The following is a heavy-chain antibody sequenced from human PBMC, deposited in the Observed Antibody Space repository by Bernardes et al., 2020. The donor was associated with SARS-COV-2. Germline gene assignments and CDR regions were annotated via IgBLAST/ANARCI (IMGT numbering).Heavy chain of an antibody. CDR3: ATWGSLWFGELKGNDY. Sequence: GGSLRLSCAASGFTFSSYWMHWVRQAPGKGLVWVSRINSDGSSTSYADSVKGRFTISRDNAKNTLYLQMNSLRAEDTAVYYCATWGSLWFGELKGNDYWGQGTLVTVSS. V-gene: IGHV3-74*01. CDR1: GFTFSSYW. CDR2: INSDGSST. D-gene: IGHD3-10*01. J-gene: IGHJ4*02.